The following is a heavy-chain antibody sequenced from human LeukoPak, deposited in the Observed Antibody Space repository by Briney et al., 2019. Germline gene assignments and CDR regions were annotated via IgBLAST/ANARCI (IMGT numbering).Heavy chain of an antibody. V-gene: IGHV5-51*01. D-gene: IGHD6-19*01. CDR3: ARGSSGYWFDP. CDR1: GYSFSTYW. Sequence: GESLKISCKGSGYSFSTYWIGWVRQMPGKRLEWMGIIYPRDSDIRHSPSFQGQVTISADKSISTAYLQWSSLKASDTAIYYCARGSSGYWFDPWGQGTLVTVSS. CDR2: IYPRDSDI. J-gene: IGHJ5*02.